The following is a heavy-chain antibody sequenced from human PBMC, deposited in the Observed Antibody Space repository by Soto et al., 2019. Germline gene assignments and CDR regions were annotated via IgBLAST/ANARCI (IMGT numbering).Heavy chain of an antibody. D-gene: IGHD6-13*01. CDR1: GYTFTSYY. J-gene: IGHJ5*02. Sequence: GASVEVSCKASGYTFTSYYIHWVRQAPGQGLEWMGIINPSGGSTSYAQKFQGRVTMTRDTSTSTVYMELSSLRSEDTAVYYCARDRAAETAGRGSSLPRGPQGWFDPWGQGTLVTVSS. CDR2: INPSGGST. CDR3: ARDRAAETAGRGSSLPRGPQGWFDP. V-gene: IGHV1-46*01.